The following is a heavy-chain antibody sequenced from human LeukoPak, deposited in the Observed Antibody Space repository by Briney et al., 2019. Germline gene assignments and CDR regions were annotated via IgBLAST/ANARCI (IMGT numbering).Heavy chain of an antibody. J-gene: IGHJ5*02. D-gene: IGHD4-11*01. V-gene: IGHV1-46*01. CDR1: GYTFTSYY. Sequence: ASVKVSCKASGYTFTSYYMHWVRQAPGQGLEWMGIINPSGGSTSYAQKFQGRVTMTRDTSISTVYMELSRLRSDDTAMYYCARPTLQTLGAWGQGTLVTVSS. CDR3: ARPTLQTLGA. CDR2: INPSGGST.